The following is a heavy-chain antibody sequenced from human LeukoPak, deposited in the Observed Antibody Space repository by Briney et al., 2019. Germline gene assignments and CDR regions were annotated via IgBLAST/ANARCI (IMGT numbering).Heavy chain of an antibody. Sequence: GGSLRLSCAASGFTVSSYYMNWVRQAPGEGLEWVSTINDSGGNTHYADSVKGRFTISRDNSKNMLYLQMNSLRAEDTAAYYCAKDLPLQSTENTYWGQGTLVTVSS. V-gene: IGHV3-23*01. CDR3: AKDLPLQSTENTY. CDR2: INDSGGNT. J-gene: IGHJ4*02. D-gene: IGHD5/OR15-5a*01. CDR1: GFTVSSYY.